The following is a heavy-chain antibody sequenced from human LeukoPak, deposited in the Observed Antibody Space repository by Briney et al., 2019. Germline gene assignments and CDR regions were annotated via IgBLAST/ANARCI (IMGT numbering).Heavy chain of an antibody. CDR3: ARGLRITMVRGPHYYFDY. J-gene: IGHJ4*02. V-gene: IGHV3-33*01. D-gene: IGHD3-10*01. CDR2: IRYDGSNK. CDR1: GFTFSSYG. Sequence: GGSLRLSCAASGFTFSSYGMHWVRQAPGKGLEWVAVIRYDGSNKYYADSVKGRLTISRDNSKNTLYLQMNSLRAEDTAVYYCARGLRITMVRGPHYYFDYWGQGTLVTVSS.